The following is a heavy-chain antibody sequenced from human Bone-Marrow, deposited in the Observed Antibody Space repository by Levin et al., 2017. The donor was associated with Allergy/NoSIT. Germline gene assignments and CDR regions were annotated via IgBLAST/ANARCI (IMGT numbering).Heavy chain of an antibody. J-gene: IGHJ4*02. CDR1: GLTFSSSA. D-gene: IGHD6-13*01. CDR3: GGLIPAAGIGF. CDR2: ISSSGGGK. V-gene: IGHV3-23*01. Sequence: GESLKISCAASGLTFSSSAMSWVRQAPGKGLEWVSSISSSGGGKYYADSVKGRFSVSRDNSKNTLYLQMNSLRAEDTAVYYCGGLIPAAGIGFWGQGTLVTVSS.